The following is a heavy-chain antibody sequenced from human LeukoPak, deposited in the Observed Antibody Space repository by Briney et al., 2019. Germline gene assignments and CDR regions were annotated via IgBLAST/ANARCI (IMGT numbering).Heavy chain of an antibody. D-gene: IGHD3-22*01. CDR1: GFTFSSYA. Sequence: GGSLRLSCAASGFTFSSYAMSWVRQAPGKGLEWVSAISGSGGSTYYADSVKGRFTISRDNSKNTLYLQMNSLRAEDTAVYYCAKDQVIVVVITSGYFDYWGQGTLVTVYS. V-gene: IGHV3-23*01. CDR2: ISGSGGST. CDR3: AKDQVIVVVITSGYFDY. J-gene: IGHJ4*02.